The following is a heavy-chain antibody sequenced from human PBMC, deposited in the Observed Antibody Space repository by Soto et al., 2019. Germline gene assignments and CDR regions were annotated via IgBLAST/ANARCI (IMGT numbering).Heavy chain of an antibody. V-gene: IGHV1-18*04. D-gene: IGHD2-15*01. J-gene: IGHJ6*02. Sequence: QVQLVQSGAEVKKPGASVKVSCKASGYTFTSYGISWVRQAPGQGLEWMGWISAYNGNTNYAQKLQGRVTVTTDTSTSTAYMELRSLRSDDTAVYYCARGQGVVVAYYYYYGMDVWGQGTTVTVSS. CDR3: ARGQGVVVAYYYYYGMDV. CDR2: ISAYNGNT. CDR1: GYTFTSYG.